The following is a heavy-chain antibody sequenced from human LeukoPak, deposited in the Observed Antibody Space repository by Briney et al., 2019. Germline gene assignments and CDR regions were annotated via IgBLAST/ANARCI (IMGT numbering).Heavy chain of an antibody. V-gene: IGHV3-74*01. CDR3: AKDMTGLRDY. Sequence: GGSLRLSCAASGFTFSSYRFYWVRQAPGKGLVWVSRIITVGASTSYADSVKGGFTISRDTAKNTLYLRMNSLRAEDTAIYYCAKDMTGLRDYWGQDTLVTVPS. CDR1: GFTFSSYR. CDR2: IITVGAST. D-gene: IGHD1-14*01. J-gene: IGHJ4*02.